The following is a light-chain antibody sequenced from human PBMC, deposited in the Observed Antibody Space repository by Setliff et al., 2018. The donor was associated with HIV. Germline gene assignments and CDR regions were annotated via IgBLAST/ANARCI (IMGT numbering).Light chain of an antibody. CDR3: CSYAGSYTLWV. V-gene: IGLV2-11*01. CDR1: SSDVGGYNY. CDR2: DVS. J-gene: IGLJ3*02. Sequence: QSALTQPRSVSGSPGQPVTISCTGTSSDVGGYNYVSWYQQHPHKAPKLMIYDVSKRPSGVPDRFSGSKSGNTASLTISVLQAEDEADYYCCSYAGSYTLWVFGGGTKVTVL.